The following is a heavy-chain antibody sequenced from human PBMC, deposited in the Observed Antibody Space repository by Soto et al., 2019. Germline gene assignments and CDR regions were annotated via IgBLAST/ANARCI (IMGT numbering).Heavy chain of an antibody. D-gene: IGHD6-6*01. CDR2: IKKDGSET. CDR3: AKSGSSAETDY. CDR1: GFTFTNYW. Sequence: GGSLRLSCEASGFTFTNYWMSWVRQAPGKGLEWVANIKKDGSETYYVESVKGRFTISRDNAKNSLFLQMNSLRGEDTAVYYCAKSGSSAETDYWGQGTLVTVSS. V-gene: IGHV3-7*01. J-gene: IGHJ4*02.